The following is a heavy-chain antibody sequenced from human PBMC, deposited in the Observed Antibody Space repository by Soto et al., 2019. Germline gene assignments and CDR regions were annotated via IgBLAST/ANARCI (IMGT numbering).Heavy chain of an antibody. CDR2: INEDGSDK. V-gene: IGHV3-7*03. CDR1: GFTFSSYW. D-gene: IGHD6-19*01. Sequence: EVQLVESGGGLLQPGGSLRLSCAASGFTFSSYWMSWVRQAPGKGLEWVANINEDGSDKYYVDSEKGRFTISRENARNSLYLQMNSLGGEDTAVYYCAKEGEPYSSGCRKCGAYDYWGRGTLVTVSS. J-gene: IGHJ4*02. CDR3: AKEGEPYSSGCRKCGAYDY.